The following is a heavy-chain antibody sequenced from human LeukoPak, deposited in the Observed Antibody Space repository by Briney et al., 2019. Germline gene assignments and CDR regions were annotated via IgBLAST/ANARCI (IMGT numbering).Heavy chain of an antibody. V-gene: IGHV4-39*07. J-gene: IGHJ5*02. CDR2: LYYSGST. CDR1: GGSIIGEHFY. CDR3: ARDCCGYRSWFDP. Sequence: PSETLSLTCTVFGGSIIGEHFYWGWIRQPPGKGLEWIGSLYYSGSTYYNSSLKSRVTISVHTSKNQFSLSLTSVTAADTAVYYCARDCCGYRSWFDPWSQGTPVTVSS. D-gene: IGHD6-25*01.